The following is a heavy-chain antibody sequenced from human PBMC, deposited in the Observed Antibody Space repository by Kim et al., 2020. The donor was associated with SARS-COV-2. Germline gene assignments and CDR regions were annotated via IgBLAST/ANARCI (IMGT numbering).Heavy chain of an antibody. CDR2: IFGGGSST. J-gene: IGHJ4*02. V-gene: IGHV3-23*03. Sequence: GGSLRLSCAASGFTFSSYAMTWVRQAPGKGLEWVSLIFGGGSSTYYADSVKGRFTISRDNSKNTLYLQMNSLRAEDTAVYYCAKTGSSSAYYPGYWGQGTLVTVPS. CDR1: GFTFSSYA. CDR3: AKTGSSSAYYPGY. D-gene: IGHD3-22*01.